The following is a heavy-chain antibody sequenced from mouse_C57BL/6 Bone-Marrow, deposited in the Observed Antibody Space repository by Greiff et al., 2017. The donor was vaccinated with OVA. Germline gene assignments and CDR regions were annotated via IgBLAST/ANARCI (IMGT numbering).Heavy chain of an antibody. D-gene: IGHD1-1*01. V-gene: IGHV6-3*01. CDR2: IRLKSDNYAT. J-gene: IGHJ2*01. Sequence: DVMLVESGGGLVQPGGSMKLSCVASGFTFSNYWMNWVRQSPEKGLEWVAQIRLKSDNYATHYAESVKGRFTISRDDSKSSVYLQMNNLRAEDTGIYYCTGPYYYGFGYWGQGTTLTVSS. CDR1: GFTFSNYW. CDR3: TGPYYYGFGY.